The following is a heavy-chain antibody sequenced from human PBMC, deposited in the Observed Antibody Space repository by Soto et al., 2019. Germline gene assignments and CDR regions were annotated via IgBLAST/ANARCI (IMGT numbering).Heavy chain of an antibody. V-gene: IGHV1-18*01. J-gene: IGHJ6*02. CDR1: GYTFTRSG. D-gene: IGHD5-12*01. Sequence: QVQLVQSGAEVKKPGASVKVSCKASGYTFTRSGISWVRQAPGQGLEWMGWISTYNGDTNYAQTCQDRVTMTTDTSSSTAYMELRSPRSDDTAVYYCAREGVAPYYYYGMDVWGQGTPVSVSS. CDR2: ISTYNGDT. CDR3: AREGVAPYYYYGMDV.